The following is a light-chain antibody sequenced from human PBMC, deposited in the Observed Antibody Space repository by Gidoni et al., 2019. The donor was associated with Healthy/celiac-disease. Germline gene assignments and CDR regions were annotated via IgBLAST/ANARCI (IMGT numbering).Light chain of an antibody. Sequence: EIVMTQSPATLSVSPGERATLSCRASQSVSTNLDWYQQKPGQAPRLLLYGASTRATGIPARFSGSGSGTEFTLTISSLQSEDFAVYYCQQYNNWPPMYTFGQGTKLEIK. CDR2: GAS. CDR1: QSVSTN. V-gene: IGKV3-15*01. CDR3: QQYNNWPPMYT. J-gene: IGKJ2*01.